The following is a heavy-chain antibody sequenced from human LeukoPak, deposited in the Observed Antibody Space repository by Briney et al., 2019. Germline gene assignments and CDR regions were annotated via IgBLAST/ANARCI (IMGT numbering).Heavy chain of an antibody. V-gene: IGHV4-30-4*08. CDR3: ARAHFEYSYYYYMDV. D-gene: IGHD3-9*01. J-gene: IGHJ6*03. Sequence: PSQTLSLTCTVSGGSISSGDYYWSWIRQPPGKGLEWIGYIYYSGSTYYNPSLKSRVTISVDTSKNQFSLKLSSVTAADTAVYYCARAHFEYSYYYYMDVWGKGTTVTVSS. CDR2: IYYSGST. CDR1: GGSISSGDYY.